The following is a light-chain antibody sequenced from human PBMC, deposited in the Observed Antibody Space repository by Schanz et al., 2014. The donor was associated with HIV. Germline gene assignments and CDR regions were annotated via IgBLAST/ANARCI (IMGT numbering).Light chain of an antibody. V-gene: IGLV1-40*01. J-gene: IGLJ2*01. CDR3: QSYDSSLSVVV. Sequence: QSVLTQPPSLSGAPGQWVTVSCSGGSSNIGAGYDVHWYQQLPGTAPKLLIYGDNNRPSGVPDRFSGSKSGTSASLAITGLQAEDEADYYCQSYDSSLSVVVFGGGTQLTVL. CDR2: GDN. CDR1: SSNIGAGYD.